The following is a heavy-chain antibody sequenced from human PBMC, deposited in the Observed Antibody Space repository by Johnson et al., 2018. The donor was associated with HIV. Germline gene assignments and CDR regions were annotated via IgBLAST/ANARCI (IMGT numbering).Heavy chain of an antibody. CDR1: GFTFSDYY. V-gene: IGHV3-11*04. CDR3: AREMAWEDAFDI. CDR2: ISSSGSAI. J-gene: IGHJ3*02. D-gene: IGHD5-24*01. Sequence: QVQLVESGGDLVKPGGSLRLSCAASGFTFSDYYMNWIRQAPGKGLEWVSYISSSGSAIKYADSVRGRITISRDNAKTSLFLQMRSLRPEDTAVYFCAREMAWEDAFDIWGQGTMVTVSS.